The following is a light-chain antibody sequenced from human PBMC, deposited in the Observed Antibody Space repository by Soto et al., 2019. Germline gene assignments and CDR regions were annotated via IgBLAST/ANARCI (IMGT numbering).Light chain of an antibody. Sequence: EIVMTQSPATLSVSPGEGATLSCRASQSVSSDLAWYQQKPGQTPRLLIYGASTRATGTPARFSGSGSGTECTLTISSLQSEDFAVYYCQQYDNWPYTFGQGTKLEIK. CDR3: QQYDNWPYT. V-gene: IGKV3-15*01. CDR1: QSVSSD. CDR2: GAS. J-gene: IGKJ2*01.